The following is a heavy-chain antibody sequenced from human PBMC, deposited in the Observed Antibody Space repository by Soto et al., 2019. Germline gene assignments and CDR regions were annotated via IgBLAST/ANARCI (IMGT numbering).Heavy chain of an antibody. CDR2: LRGSGDTT. Sequence: PGVSLRLSCAASGFTFKSYAMSWVRQAPGKGLEWVSILRGSGDTTYYADSVKGRFTISRDNSKNTLYLQMSNLRAEDTAVYYCAKLLAGSYFDYWGQGTPVTVSS. CDR1: GFTFKSYA. V-gene: IGHV3-23*01. J-gene: IGHJ4*02. D-gene: IGHD6-19*01. CDR3: AKLLAGSYFDY.